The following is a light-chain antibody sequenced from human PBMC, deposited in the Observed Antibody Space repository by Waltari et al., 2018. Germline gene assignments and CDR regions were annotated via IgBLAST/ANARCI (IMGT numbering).Light chain of an antibody. CDR1: PSVLYSSNNKNY. CDR2: WAS. V-gene: IGKV4-1*01. J-gene: IGKJ4*01. Sequence: DIVMTQSPDSLAVSLGERAPIQCKSSPSVLYSSNNKNYLAWYQQKPGQPPKLLIYWASTRESGVPDRFSGSGSVTDFTLTISSLQAEDVAVYYCQQYYSTPLTFGGGTKVEIK. CDR3: QQYYSTPLT.